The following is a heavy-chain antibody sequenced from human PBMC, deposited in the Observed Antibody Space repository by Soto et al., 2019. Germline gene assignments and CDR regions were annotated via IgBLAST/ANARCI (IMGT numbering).Heavy chain of an antibody. Sequence: ASVQGYCEASGYTFTSYGISWVRQAPGQGLEWMGWISAYNGNTNYAQKLQGRVTMTTDTSTSTAYMELRSLRSDDTAVYYCASTPSSFGDWFDPWGQGTLVTVSS. D-gene: IGHD6-6*01. CDR2: ISAYNGNT. J-gene: IGHJ5*02. V-gene: IGHV1-18*04. CDR1: GYTFTSYG. CDR3: ASTPSSFGDWFDP.